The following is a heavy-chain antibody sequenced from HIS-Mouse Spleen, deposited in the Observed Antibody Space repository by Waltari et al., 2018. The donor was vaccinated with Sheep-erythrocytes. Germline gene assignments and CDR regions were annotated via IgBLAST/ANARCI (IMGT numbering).Heavy chain of an antibody. CDR1: GFTFSSYS. D-gene: IGHD1-26*01. Sequence: EVQLVESGGGLVKPGGSLRLSCAASGFTFSSYSMNWVRQAPGKWVEWASSISSSSSYIYYADSVKGRFTISRDNANNSLYLQMNSLRAEDTAVYYCARVASGATFDYWGQGTLVTVSS. CDR2: ISSSSSYI. J-gene: IGHJ4*02. V-gene: IGHV3-21*01. CDR3: ARVASGATFDY.